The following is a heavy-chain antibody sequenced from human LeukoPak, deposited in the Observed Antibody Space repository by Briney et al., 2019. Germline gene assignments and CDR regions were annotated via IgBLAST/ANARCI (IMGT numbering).Heavy chain of an antibody. CDR1: GGTFNSYA. D-gene: IGHD6-13*01. CDR3: ARVVGLTGYSSTWYSGYYYYMDV. CDR2: IIPIFGTA. Sequence: SVKVSCKASGGTFNSYAISWVRQAPGQGLEWMGGIIPIFGTANYAQKFQDRATITADKSTSTAYMELSSLRSEDTAVYYCARVVGLTGYSSTWYSGYYYYMDVWGKGTTVTVSS. V-gene: IGHV1-69*06. J-gene: IGHJ6*03.